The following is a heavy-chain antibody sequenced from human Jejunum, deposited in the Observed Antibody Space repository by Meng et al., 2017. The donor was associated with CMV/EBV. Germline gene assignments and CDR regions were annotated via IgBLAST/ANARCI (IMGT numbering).Heavy chain of an antibody. CDR3: ARDLMTTITTGWFDP. D-gene: IGHD4-11*01. Sequence: GSVKSAGYYRTWIRQRPGKALEWVGYIHYGASTKYTPSRRSRVTISVDTSKNRVSLRLTSVTAADTAVYYCARDLMTTITTGWFDPWGQGTLVTVSS. CDR2: IHYGAST. V-gene: IGHV4-61*08. J-gene: IGHJ5*02. CDR1: GSVKSAGYY.